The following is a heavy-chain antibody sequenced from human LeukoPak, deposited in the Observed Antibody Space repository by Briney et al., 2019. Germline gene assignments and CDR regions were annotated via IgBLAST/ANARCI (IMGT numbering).Heavy chain of an antibody. CDR2: INPDGGDT. V-gene: IGHV1-2*02. CDR3: ARDNSVGDNAWWFDP. D-gene: IGHD1-26*01. J-gene: IGHJ5*02. CDR1: GNSFTGYY. Sequence: ASVKVSCKASGNSFTGYYIHWVRQAPGQGLEWMGWINPDGGDTNYAQKFQGRVTMTRDTSISTAYMELSSLRSEDTAIYYCARDNSVGDNAWWFDPWGQGTLVTVSS.